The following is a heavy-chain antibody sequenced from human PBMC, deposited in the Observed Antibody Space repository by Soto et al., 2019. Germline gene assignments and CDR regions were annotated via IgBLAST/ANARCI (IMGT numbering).Heavy chain of an antibody. CDR2: IIPIFGTA. V-gene: IGHV1-69*13. CDR3: ARTAVAGPKNSYYFDY. Sequence: SVKVSCKASGGTFSSYAISWVRQAPGQGLEWMGGIIPIFGTANYAQKFQGRVTITADESTSTAYMELSSLRSEDTAVYYCARTAVAGPKNSYYFDYWGQGTLVTVS. CDR1: GGTFSSYA. J-gene: IGHJ4*02. D-gene: IGHD6-19*01.